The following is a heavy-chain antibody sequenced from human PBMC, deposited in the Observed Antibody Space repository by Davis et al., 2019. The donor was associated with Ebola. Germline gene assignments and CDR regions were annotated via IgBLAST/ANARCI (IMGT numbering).Heavy chain of an antibody. CDR3: ANWGEAGDYTHGA. J-gene: IGHJ5*02. CDR1: GYMFSKFW. CDR2: IYPGDSDT. Sequence: GESLKISCKGSGYMFSKFWIGWVRQKPGEGLEWMGIIYPGDSDTRYSPSFRGQVTISADKSTSSAYLQWSSLKASDTAMYYCANWGEAGDYTHGAWGQGTLVTVSS. V-gene: IGHV5-51*01. D-gene: IGHD4-17*01.